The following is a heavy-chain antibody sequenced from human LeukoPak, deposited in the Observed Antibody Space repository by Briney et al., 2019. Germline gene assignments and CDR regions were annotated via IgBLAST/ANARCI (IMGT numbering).Heavy chain of an antibody. CDR3: ARLPWFGELRWSDY. J-gene: IGHJ4*02. V-gene: IGHV1-2*02. CDR2: ITPKNGGT. Sequence: ASVKVSCKVSGYTLTELSMHWVRQAPGKGLEWMGWITPKNGGTHYIQKFEGRVTMTRDTSITTAYMELRGLTSDDTAVYYWARLPWFGELRWSDYWGQGTLVTVSS. CDR1: GYTLTELS. D-gene: IGHD3-10*01.